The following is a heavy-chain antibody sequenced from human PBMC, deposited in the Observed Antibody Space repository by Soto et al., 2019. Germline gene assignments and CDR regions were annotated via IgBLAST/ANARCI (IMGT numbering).Heavy chain of an antibody. J-gene: IGHJ4*02. CDR1: GGSISSYY. D-gene: IGHD6-19*01. CDR2: VYTSGST. Sequence: PSETLSLTCTVSGGSISSYYWSWVRQPAGKGLGWIGRVYTSGSTIYNPSLKSRVTVSLDTSKNQFSLKLTSVTAADTAVYYCCYSSGWYAEKFDSWGQGTLVTVSS. CDR3: CYSSGWYAEKFDS. V-gene: IGHV4-4*07.